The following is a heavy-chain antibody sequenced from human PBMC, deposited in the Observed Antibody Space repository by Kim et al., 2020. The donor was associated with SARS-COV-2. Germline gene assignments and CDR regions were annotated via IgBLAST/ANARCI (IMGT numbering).Heavy chain of an antibody. CDR1: GGSFSGYY. V-gene: IGHV4-34*01. Sequence: SETLSLTCAVYGGSFSGYYWSWIRQPPGKGLEWIGEINHSGSTNYNPSLKSRVTISVDTSKNQFSLKLSSVTAADTAVYYCASSGYDRDYYGMDVWGQGTTVTVSS. CDR2: INHSGST. J-gene: IGHJ6*02. D-gene: IGHD5-12*01. CDR3: ASSGYDRDYYGMDV.